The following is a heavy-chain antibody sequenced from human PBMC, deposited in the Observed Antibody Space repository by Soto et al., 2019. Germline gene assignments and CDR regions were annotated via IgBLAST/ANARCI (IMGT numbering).Heavy chain of an antibody. Sequence: EVQLVESGGGLVQPGGSLRLSCAASGFTFSTHSMNWVRQAPGKGLEWISYITSSDVTMYADSVKGRFTISRDNAMNSLYLQMSSRRGEDTAVYFCVGEVGFQLIYWGQGTLVTVSS. D-gene: IGHD2-2*01. CDR2: ITSSDVT. CDR1: GFTFSTHS. CDR3: VGEVGFQLIY. V-gene: IGHV3-48*01. J-gene: IGHJ4*02.